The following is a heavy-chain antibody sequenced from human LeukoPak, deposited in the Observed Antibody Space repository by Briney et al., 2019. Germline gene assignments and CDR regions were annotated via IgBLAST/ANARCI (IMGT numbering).Heavy chain of an antibody. Sequence: KPSETLSLTCTVSGGSISSYYWSWIRQPPGKGLEWIGYIYYSGSTNYNPSLKSRVTISVDTSKNQFSLELSSVTAADTAVYYCASRVXGAXIXXAXDIWGQGTXVTVSS. V-gene: IGHV4-59*01. D-gene: IGHD1-26*01. CDR1: GGSISSYY. CDR2: IYYSGST. J-gene: IGHJ3*02. CDR3: ASRVXGAXIXXAXDI.